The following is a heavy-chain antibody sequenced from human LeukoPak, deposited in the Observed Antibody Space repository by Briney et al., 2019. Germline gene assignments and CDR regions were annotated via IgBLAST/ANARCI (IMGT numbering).Heavy chain of an antibody. J-gene: IGHJ4*02. Sequence: SETLSLTCTVSGGSISSSTYYWGWIRQPPGKGLEWIDMTYYSGSTYYNPSCKSRVTIYVATSKNQFSLKRSSVTAADTAVYYCARHYCGSASCYVYYWGQGTLVTVSS. D-gene: IGHD2-2*01. CDR2: TYYSGST. V-gene: IGHV4-39*01. CDR1: GGSISSSTYY. CDR3: ARHYCGSASCYVYY.